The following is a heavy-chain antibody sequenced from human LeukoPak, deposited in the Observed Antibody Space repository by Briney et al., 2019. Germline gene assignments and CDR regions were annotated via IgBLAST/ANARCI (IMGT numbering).Heavy chain of an antibody. V-gene: IGHV4-34*01. CDR1: GGSFSNYC. CDR2: INRSGYT. D-gene: IGHD6-19*01. CDR3: ASSGLTTISYLD. J-gene: IGHJ4*02. Sequence: SETLSLTCGGYGGSFSNYCWSWIRQPPGKGLEWIAEINRSGYTYYNSSLRSRVSVSADTSSNQFSLKLTSLTAADTAIYYCASSGLTTISYLDWGQGTLVTVSS.